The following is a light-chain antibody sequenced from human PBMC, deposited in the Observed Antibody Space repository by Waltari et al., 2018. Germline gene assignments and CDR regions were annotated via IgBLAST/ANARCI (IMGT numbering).Light chain of an antibody. V-gene: IGKV2-28*01. CDR1: QSIRHTNGYSF. Sequence: IVMTQSPLSLPVTPREPASISCRSSQSIRHTNGYSFLDWYYKKPGQSPQLLIYLSSNRASVVPNRFRSSGSGTDFTLKITRVDAEDVVFYCCMQGLRTPLTFGEGTKVEI. CDR3: MQGLRTPLT. CDR2: LSS. J-gene: IGKJ4*01.